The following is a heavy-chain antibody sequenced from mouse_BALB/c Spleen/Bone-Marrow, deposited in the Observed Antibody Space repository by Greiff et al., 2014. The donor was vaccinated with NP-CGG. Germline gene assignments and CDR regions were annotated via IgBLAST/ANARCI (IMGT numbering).Heavy chain of an antibody. CDR2: IDPRTGYT. Sequence: VQLQQSGPELAKPGASVQMSCKASGHTFTTYWMHWVKQRPGQGLEWIGYIDPRTGYTEYNQKFKDKATLTADKPSNTAYMQLRSLTSEDSAVYYCARYWDTYWGQGTQVTVSA. CDR1: GHTFTTYW. J-gene: IGHJ3*01. CDR3: ARYWDTY. V-gene: IGHV1-7*01. D-gene: IGHD4-1*01.